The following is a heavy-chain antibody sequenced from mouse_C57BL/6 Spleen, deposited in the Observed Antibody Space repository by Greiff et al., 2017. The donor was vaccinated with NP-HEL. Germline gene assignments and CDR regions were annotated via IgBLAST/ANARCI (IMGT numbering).Heavy chain of an antibody. V-gene: IGHV1-15*01. Sequence: QVQLQQSGAELVRPGASVTLSCKASGYTFTDYEMHWVKQTPVHGLEWIGAIDPETGGTAYNQKFKGEAILTADKSSSTAYMELRSLTSEDSAVYYCTRWDTVVPGYYFDYWGQGTTLTVSS. J-gene: IGHJ2*01. CDR2: IDPETGGT. D-gene: IGHD1-1*01. CDR3: TRWDTVVPGYYFDY. CDR1: GYTFTDYE.